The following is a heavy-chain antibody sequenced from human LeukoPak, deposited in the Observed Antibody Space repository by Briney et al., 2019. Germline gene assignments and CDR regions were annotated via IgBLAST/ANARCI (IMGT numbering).Heavy chain of an antibody. CDR2: IYYSGST. CDR3: ARGGESGYDT. J-gene: IGHJ5*02. Sequence: TSETLSLTCTVSGGSISSSSYYWGWIRQPPGKGLEWIGSIYYSGSTYYNPSLKSRVTISVDTSKNQFSLKLSSVTAADTAVYYCARGGESGYDTWGQGSLVTVSS. V-gene: IGHV4-39*01. CDR1: GGSISSSSYY. D-gene: IGHD5-12*01.